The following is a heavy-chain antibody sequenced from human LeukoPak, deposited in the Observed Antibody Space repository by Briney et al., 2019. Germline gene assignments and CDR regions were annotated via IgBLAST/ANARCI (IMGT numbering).Heavy chain of an antibody. V-gene: IGHV4-59*01. D-gene: IGHD3-3*01. Sequence: SETLSLTCTVFGGSISNYYWTWIRQPPGKGLEWMGYINYSGSTNYNPSLKSRVTISVDTSKNHFSLKLTSVTAADTAVYYCARVYRDDFWSGYSTHFDYWGQGTLVTVSS. CDR2: INYSGST. CDR3: ARVYRDDFWSGYSTHFDY. CDR1: GGSISNYY. J-gene: IGHJ4*02.